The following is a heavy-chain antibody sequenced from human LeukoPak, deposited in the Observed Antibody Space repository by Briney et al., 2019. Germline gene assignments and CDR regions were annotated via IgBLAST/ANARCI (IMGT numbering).Heavy chain of an antibody. CDR2: INPNTGGT. D-gene: IGHD3-9*01. CDR3: ARYDILTVDTFDI. J-gene: IGHJ3*02. Sequence: ASVKVSCKASGYTFTGYYIHWARQAPGQGLEWMGWINPNTGGTNYAQNFQGRVTMTRDTSISTAYMELSRLRSDDTAVYYCARYDILTVDTFDIWGQGTMVTVSS. V-gene: IGHV1-2*02. CDR1: GYTFTGYY.